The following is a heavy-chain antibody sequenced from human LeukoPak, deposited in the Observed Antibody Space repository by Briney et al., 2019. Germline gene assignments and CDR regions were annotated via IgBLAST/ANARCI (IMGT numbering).Heavy chain of an antibody. CDR3: ARESGYSSSWYTLDYYYYYYYYMDV. V-gene: IGHV3-21*01. D-gene: IGHD6-13*01. J-gene: IGHJ6*03. CDR1: GFTFSGYT. CDR2: ISSSSSYI. Sequence: GGSLRLSCAASGFTFSGYTMNWVRQAPGKGLEWVSSISSSSSYIYYADSVKGRFTISRDNAKNSLYLQMNSLRAEDTAVYYCARESGYSSSWYTLDYYYYYYYYMDVWGKGTTVTVSS.